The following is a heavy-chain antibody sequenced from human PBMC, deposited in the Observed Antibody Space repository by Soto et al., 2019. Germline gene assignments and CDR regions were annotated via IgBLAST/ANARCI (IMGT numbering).Heavy chain of an antibody. CDR2: IDPSDSYT. CDR3: GRHRGITIYGVEV. CDR1: GYSFTSYW. V-gene: IGHV5-10-1*01. D-gene: IGHD3-3*01. J-gene: IGHJ6*02. Sequence: LGESLKISCKGSGYSFTSYWISWVRQMPGKGLEWMGRIDPSDSYTNYSPSFQGHVTNSADKSISTAYLQCSSLTASDTAMYYCGRHRGITIYGVEVWGQGDTVPVSS.